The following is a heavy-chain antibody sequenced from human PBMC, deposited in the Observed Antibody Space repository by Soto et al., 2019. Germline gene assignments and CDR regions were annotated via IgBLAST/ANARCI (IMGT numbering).Heavy chain of an antibody. V-gene: IGHV3-23*01. Sequence: EVQLLESGGGLVQPGGSLRLSCAASGFTFSSYAMSWVRQAPGKGLEWVSAISGSGGSTYYADSVKGRFTISRDNSKNTLYLQMNSLRAEDTAVYYCAKSNRIVTVTTGGFDYWGQGTLVTVSS. CDR1: GFTFSSYA. CDR3: AKSNRIVTVTTGGFDY. CDR2: ISGSGGST. D-gene: IGHD4-17*01. J-gene: IGHJ4*02.